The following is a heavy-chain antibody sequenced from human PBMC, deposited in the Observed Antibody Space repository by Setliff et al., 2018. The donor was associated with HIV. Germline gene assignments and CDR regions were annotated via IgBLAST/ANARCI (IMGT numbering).Heavy chain of an antibody. Sequence: SETLSLTCAVYGGSFSGYYWNWIRQPPGKGLEWIGEINHSGSTNYNPSLKSQVTISVDTSKNQFSLKLISVTAADTAVYYCARDAGNYYAFDIWGQGTMVTVSS. CDR1: GGSFSGYY. D-gene: IGHD1-26*01. V-gene: IGHV4-34*01. J-gene: IGHJ3*02. CDR3: ARDAGNYYAFDI. CDR2: INHSGST.